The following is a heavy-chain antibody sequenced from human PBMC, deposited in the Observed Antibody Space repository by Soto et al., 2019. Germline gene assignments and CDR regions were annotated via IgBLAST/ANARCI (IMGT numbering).Heavy chain of an antibody. J-gene: IGHJ6*02. CDR1: GYTFTNYW. Sequence: PGESLKISCKGPGYTFTNYWIAGLRQMPGKGLEWMGIIYPGDSDTKYNPSFQGQVTISADKSITTTYLQWSSLKASDTAIYYCAASIFYYGMDVWGQGTTVTVS. CDR3: AASIFYYGMDV. CDR2: IYPGDSDT. V-gene: IGHV5-51*01.